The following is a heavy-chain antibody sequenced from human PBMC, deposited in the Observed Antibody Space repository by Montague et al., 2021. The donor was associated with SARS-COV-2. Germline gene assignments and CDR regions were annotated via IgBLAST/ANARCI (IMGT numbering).Heavy chain of an antibody. CDR3: ASPKEGSGYYRPFDY. D-gene: IGHD3-22*01. V-gene: IGHV4-4*02. CDR2: IYHTGNT. CDR1: GASVTSTNW. Sequence: SETLSLTCAVSGASVTSTNWWCCVRQPTGKGLEWIGVIYHTGNTNYTPSLKNRVSTPLTKSKNQLSLRLNSVTAADTAVYYCASPKEGSGYYRPFDYWGQGILVTASS. J-gene: IGHJ4*02.